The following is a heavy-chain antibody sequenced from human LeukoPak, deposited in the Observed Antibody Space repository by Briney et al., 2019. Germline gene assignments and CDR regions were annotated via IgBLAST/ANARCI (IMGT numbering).Heavy chain of an antibody. D-gene: IGHD1-26*01. CDR3: VHKVEVGANTRYFQH. V-gene: IGHV2-5*02. Sequence: ESGPTLVNPTQTLTLTCTFSGFSLSTSGVGVGWIRQPPGKALEWIALIYWDDDKYYSPSLKSRLTITKDTSKNQVVLTLTNMDPLDTATYYCVHKVEVGANTRYFQHWGQGTLVTVSS. CDR1: GFSLSTSGVG. CDR2: IYWDDDK. J-gene: IGHJ1*01.